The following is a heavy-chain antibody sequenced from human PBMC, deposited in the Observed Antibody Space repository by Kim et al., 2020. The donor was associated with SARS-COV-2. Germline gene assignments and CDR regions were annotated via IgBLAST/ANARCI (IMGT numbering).Heavy chain of an antibody. J-gene: IGHJ6*01. CDR1: GFTFSSYG. CDR3: ASYGSGSYYNSLDYHYG. D-gene: IGHD3-10*01. CDR2: ISYDGSNK. V-gene: IGHV3-30*03. Sequence: GGSLRLSCAASGFTFSSYGMHWVRQAPGKGLEWVAVISYDGSNKYYADSVKGRFTISRDNSKNTLYLQMNSLRAEDTAVYYCASYGSGSYYNSLDYHYG.